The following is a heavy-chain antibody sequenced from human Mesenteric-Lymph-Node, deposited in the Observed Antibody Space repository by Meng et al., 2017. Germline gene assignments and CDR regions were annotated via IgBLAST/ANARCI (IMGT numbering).Heavy chain of an antibody. J-gene: IGHJ4*02. D-gene: IGHD4-17*01. V-gene: IGHV3-23*01. CDR1: GFTFGTYN. Sequence: GESLKISCAASGFTFGTYNMNWVRQAPGKGLEWVSGISGSGGSTYYTDSVKGRFTISRDNSKNMLYLQMNSLRAEDTAVYYCARTTGTTYPNFDYWGQGTLVTVSS. CDR3: ARTTGTTYPNFDY. CDR2: ISGSGGST.